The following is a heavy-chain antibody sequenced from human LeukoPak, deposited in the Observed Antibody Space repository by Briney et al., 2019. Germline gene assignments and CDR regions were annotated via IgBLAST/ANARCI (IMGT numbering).Heavy chain of an antibody. Sequence: GGSLRLSCAASGFTFDDYAMHWVRHAPGKGLEWVSLISGDGGSTYYADSVKGRFTISRDNSKNSLYLQMNSLRTEDTALSYCAKTDGGDWYDYWGQGTLVTVSS. CDR2: ISGDGGST. CDR1: GFTFDDYA. CDR3: AKTDGGDWYDY. J-gene: IGHJ4*02. D-gene: IGHD2-21*02. V-gene: IGHV3-43*02.